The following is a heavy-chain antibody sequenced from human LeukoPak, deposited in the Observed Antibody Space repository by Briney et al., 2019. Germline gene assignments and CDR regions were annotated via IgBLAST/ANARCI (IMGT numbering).Heavy chain of an antibody. CDR3: ARDLSCSSTSCYTGGFPIYFDY. CDR1: GFTFSSYA. J-gene: IGHJ4*02. CDR2: ISSSSSYI. Sequence: GGSLRLSCAASGFTFSSYAMSWVRQAPGKGLEWVSSISSSSSYIYYADSVKGRFTISRDNAKNSLYLQMNSLRAEDTAVYYCARDLSCSSTSCYTGGFPIYFDYWGQGTLVTVSS. V-gene: IGHV3-21*01. D-gene: IGHD2-2*02.